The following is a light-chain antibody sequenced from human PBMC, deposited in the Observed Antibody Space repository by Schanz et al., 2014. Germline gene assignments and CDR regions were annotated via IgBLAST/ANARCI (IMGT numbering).Light chain of an antibody. V-gene: IGKV2-28*01. Sequence: DIVMTQSPLSLPVTPGEPASISCRSSQSLLQSNGYNYVDWYLQKPGQSPQLLIYLGSSRASGVPDRFSGSGSGTYFTLKISRVEAEDVGVYYCMQALPNPGYTFGPGTKLGIK. CDR1: QSLLQSNGYNY. J-gene: IGKJ2*01. CDR2: LGS. CDR3: MQALPNPGYT.